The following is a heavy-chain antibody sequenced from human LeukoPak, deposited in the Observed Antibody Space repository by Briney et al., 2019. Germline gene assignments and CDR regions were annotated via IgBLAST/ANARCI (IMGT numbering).Heavy chain of an antibody. D-gene: IGHD6-19*01. J-gene: IGHJ4*02. CDR3: ARHDRGSGWYRGYYFDY. Sequence: LSLTCTVSGGSISSYYWSWIRQPPGKGLEWIGYIYYSGSTNYNPSLKSGVTISVERYKNKFSLKMSSVTAADTAVYYCARHDRGSGWYRGYYFDYWGQGTLVTVSS. CDR2: IYYSGST. V-gene: IGHV4-59*08. CDR1: GGSISSYY.